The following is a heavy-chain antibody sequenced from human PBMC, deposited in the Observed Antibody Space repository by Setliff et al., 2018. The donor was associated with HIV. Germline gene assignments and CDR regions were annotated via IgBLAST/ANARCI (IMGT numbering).Heavy chain of an antibody. CDR3: ARDQGAGTYYYYYGMDV. CDR1: GGSLSNYV. D-gene: IGHD6-13*01. CDR2: IVPLFGTT. J-gene: IGHJ6*02. V-gene: IGHV1-69*05. Sequence: SVKVSCKASGGSLSNYVIIWVRRAPGQGLEWMGGIVPLFGTTNYAQNFQGRLTITTDQIMTTAYMELTSLRAEDTAVYYCARDQGAGTYYYYYGMDVWGQGTTVTVSS.